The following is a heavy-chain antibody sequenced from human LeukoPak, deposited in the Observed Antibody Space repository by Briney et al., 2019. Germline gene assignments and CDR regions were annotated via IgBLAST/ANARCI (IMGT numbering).Heavy chain of an antibody. CDR3: ARETRYYYDSSGYYYGY. CDR1: GFTVSSNY. D-gene: IGHD3-22*01. CDR2: IYSGGST. Sequence: GGSLRLSCAASGFTVSSNYTSWVRQAPGKGLEWVSVIYSGGSTYYADSVKGRFTISRDNSKNTLYLQMNSLRAEDTAVYYCARETRYYYDSSGYYYGYWGQGTLVTVSS. V-gene: IGHV3-53*01. J-gene: IGHJ4*02.